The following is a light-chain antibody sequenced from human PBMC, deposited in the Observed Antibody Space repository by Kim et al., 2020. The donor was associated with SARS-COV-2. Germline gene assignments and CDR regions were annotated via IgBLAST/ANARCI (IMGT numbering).Light chain of an antibody. CDR3: QQYDNLPV. J-gene: IGKJ1*01. CDR2: DAS. V-gene: IGKV1-33*01. Sequence: DIQMTQSPSSLSASVGDRVTITCQASQDISNYLNWYQQKPGKAPKRLIYDASNLETGVPSRFSGSGSGTDFTFTISSLQPEDIATYYCQQYDNLPVFGQGTKVEIK. CDR1: QDISNY.